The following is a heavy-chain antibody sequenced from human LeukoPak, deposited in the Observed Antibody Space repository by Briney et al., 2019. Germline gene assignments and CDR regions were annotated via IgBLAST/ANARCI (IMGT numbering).Heavy chain of an antibody. Sequence: GESLKISCRGSGYSFTSYWIGWVRQMPGKGLEGVGIIYPGDSDTRYSPAFQGQVTFSADKSISTAYLQWSSLKASDTAMYYCARRGAPAALDYWGQGTPVTVSS. CDR3: ARRGAPAALDY. CDR1: GYSFTSYW. D-gene: IGHD2-2*01. J-gene: IGHJ4*02. CDR2: IYPGDSDT. V-gene: IGHV5-51*01.